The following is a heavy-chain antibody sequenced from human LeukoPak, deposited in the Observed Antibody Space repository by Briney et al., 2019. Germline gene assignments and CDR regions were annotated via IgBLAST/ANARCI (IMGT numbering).Heavy chain of an antibody. Sequence: PGGSLRLSCAASGFTFDDYGMSWVSQAPGKGLEWVSGITWNGGSTGYADSVKGRFTISRDNAKNSLYLQMNSLRAEDTALYYCAREGYYYDSSGYYRIMSFDYWGQGTLVTVSS. D-gene: IGHD3-22*01. CDR3: AREGYYYDSSGYYRIMSFDY. V-gene: IGHV3-20*04. CDR1: GFTFDDYG. J-gene: IGHJ4*02. CDR2: ITWNGGST.